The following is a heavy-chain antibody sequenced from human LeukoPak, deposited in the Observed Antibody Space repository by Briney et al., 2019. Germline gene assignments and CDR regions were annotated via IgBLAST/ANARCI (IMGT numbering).Heavy chain of an antibody. CDR2: ISYDGSGK. CDR1: GFTFRSYG. Sequence: PGRSLRLSCAASGFTFRSYGIHWVRQAPGKGLEWVAAISYDGSGKYYADSVKGRFTISRDNSKNTLYVQMNSLRVEDTAVYYCARDLSGWYTFDYWGQGTLVTVSS. D-gene: IGHD6-19*01. J-gene: IGHJ4*02. CDR3: ARDLSGWYTFDY. V-gene: IGHV3-30-3*01.